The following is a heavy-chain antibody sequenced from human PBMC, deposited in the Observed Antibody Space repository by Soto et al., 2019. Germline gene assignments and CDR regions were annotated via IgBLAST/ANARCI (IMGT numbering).Heavy chain of an antibody. CDR3: ARDLVPGYTGFSDY. Sequence: GASVKVSCKTSGYTFSNYGINWVRQAPGQGLEWMGWNSAYNGNTNFAQKLQGRVSLTTDTSSTTAYMELRSLTSDDTAVYYCARDLVPGYTGFSDYWGQGTLVTVSS. J-gene: IGHJ4*02. D-gene: IGHD5-12*01. V-gene: IGHV1-18*01. CDR1: GYTFSNYG. CDR2: NSAYNGNT.